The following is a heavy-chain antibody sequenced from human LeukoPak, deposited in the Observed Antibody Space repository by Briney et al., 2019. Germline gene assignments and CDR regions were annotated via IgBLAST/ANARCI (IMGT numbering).Heavy chain of an antibody. D-gene: IGHD2-21*02. CDR2: INPNSGGT. CDR1: EYTFTDYY. Sequence: ASVRVSCKASEYTFTDYYVHWVRQAPGQGLEWMGWINPNSGGTNYAQKFQGRVTMTRDTSISTAYMELSRLRSDDTAVYYCARDGAYCGGDCYSDYWGQGTLVTVSS. CDR3: ARDGAYCGGDCYSDY. V-gene: IGHV1-2*02. J-gene: IGHJ4*02.